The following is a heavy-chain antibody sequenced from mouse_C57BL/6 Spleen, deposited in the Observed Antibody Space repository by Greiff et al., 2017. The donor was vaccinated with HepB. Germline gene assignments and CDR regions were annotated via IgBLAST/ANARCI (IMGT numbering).Heavy chain of an antibody. V-gene: IGHV1-64*01. CDR1: GYTFTSYW. CDR2: IHPNSGST. CDR3: ASFITTVVAHWYFDV. D-gene: IGHD1-1*01. Sequence: QVQLQQPGAELVKPGASVKLSCKASGYTFTSYWMHWVKQRPGQGLEWIGMIHPNSGSTNYNEKFKSKATLTVDKSSSPAYMQLSSLTSEDSAVYYCASFITTVVAHWYFDVWGTGTTVTVSS. J-gene: IGHJ1*03.